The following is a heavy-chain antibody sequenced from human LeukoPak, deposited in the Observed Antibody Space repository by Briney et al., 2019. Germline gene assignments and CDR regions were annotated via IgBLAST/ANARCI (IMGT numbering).Heavy chain of an antibody. CDR3: AREGTQTYYYDSSGYYYGY. Sequence: SGGSLRLSCAASGFTFSDYYMSWIRQAPGKGLEWVSYISSSGSTIYYADSVKGRFTISRDNGKNSLYLQMNSLRAEDTAVYYCAREGTQTYYYDSSGYYYGYWGQGTLVTVSS. CDR2: ISSSGSTI. D-gene: IGHD3-22*01. V-gene: IGHV3-11*04. J-gene: IGHJ4*02. CDR1: GFTFSDYY.